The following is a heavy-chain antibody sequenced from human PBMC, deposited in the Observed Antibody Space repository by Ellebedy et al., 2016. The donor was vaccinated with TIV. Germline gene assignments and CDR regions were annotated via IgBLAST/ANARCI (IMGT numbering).Heavy chain of an antibody. CDR3: ARVYYDSSGTPDAFDI. Sequence: ASVKVSCKASGYTFTSYGISWVRQAPGQGLEWMGWISAYNGNTNYAQKLQGRVTMTTDTSTSTAYMELRSLRSDDTAVYYSARVYYDSSGTPDAFDIWGQGTMVTVSS. CDR1: GYTFTSYG. V-gene: IGHV1-18*01. J-gene: IGHJ3*02. D-gene: IGHD3-22*01. CDR2: ISAYNGNT.